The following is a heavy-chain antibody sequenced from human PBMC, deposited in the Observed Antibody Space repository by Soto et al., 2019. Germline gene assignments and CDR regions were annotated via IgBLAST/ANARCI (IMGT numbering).Heavy chain of an antibody. CDR3: ARGWETSMPLQFDP. Sequence: SETLSLTCTVSSGSISNYHWTWIRQPPGKGLEFIGYISYSGSTNYNPSLKGRVTISLDTSKNQFFLTLTSVTAADAAVYYCARGWETSMPLQFDPWAQGNLVTVSS. CDR2: ISYSGST. D-gene: IGHD1-26*01. V-gene: IGHV4-59*01. J-gene: IGHJ5*02. CDR1: SGSISNYH.